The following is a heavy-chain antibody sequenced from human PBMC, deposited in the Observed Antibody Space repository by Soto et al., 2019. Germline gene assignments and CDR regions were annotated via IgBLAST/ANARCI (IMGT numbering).Heavy chain of an antibody. Sequence: EVQLVESGGNLVQPGGSLRLSCAASGFTFSNFEMHWVRQAPGKGLEWVSYINTAGGTKYYAESVKGRFTISRDNARNSLFLQMNSLRAEDTAVYYCARAECSTPNCLTAYYSYGLDVWGQGTTVTVSS. J-gene: IGHJ6*02. CDR3: ARAECSTPNCLTAYYSYGLDV. V-gene: IGHV3-48*03. CDR2: INTAGGTK. D-gene: IGHD2-2*01. CDR1: GFTFSNFE.